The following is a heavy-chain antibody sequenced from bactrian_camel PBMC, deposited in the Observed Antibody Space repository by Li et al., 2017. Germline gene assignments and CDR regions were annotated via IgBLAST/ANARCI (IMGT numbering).Heavy chain of an antibody. V-gene: IGHV3S53*01. CDR2: IRSDGAP. CDR3: ATESSEYDNH. D-gene: IGHD4*01. Sequence: HVQLVESGGGSVQAGGSLKLSCGISGSFYRCCETGWYRQAPQKEREFVSVIRSDGAPSYADSVKGRFTISKDYAKNIVYLQMNSLKPEDTAVYYCATESSEYDNHWGQGTQVTVS. CDR1: GSFYRCCE. J-gene: IGHJ4*01.